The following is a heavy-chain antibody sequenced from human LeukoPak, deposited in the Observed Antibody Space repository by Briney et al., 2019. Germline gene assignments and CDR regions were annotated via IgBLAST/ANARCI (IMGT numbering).Heavy chain of an antibody. CDR1: GFTFNLYS. V-gene: IGHV3-48*01. CDR3: AKAPSYDFWSGYPHY. J-gene: IGHJ4*02. CDR2: ISSTSTTI. D-gene: IGHD3-3*01. Sequence: GGSLRLSCAASGFTFNLYSMNWVRQAPGKGLEWLSHISSTSTTIYYADSVKGRFTISRDKAKNSLYLQMNSLRAEDTALYYCAKAPSYDFWSGYPHYWGQGTLVTVSS.